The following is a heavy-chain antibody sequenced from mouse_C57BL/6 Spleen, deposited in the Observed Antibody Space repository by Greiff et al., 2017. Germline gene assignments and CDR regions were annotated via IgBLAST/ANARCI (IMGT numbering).Heavy chain of an antibody. J-gene: IGHJ3*01. Sequence: QVQLQQSGPELVKPGASVKISCKASGYAFSSSWMNWVKQRPGKGLEWIGRIYPGDGDTNYNGKFKGKATLTADKSSSTAYMQLSSLTSEDSAVYFCGRRDYYYGSSPFADWGQGTLVTVSA. V-gene: IGHV1-82*01. CDR3: GRRDYYYGSSPFAD. D-gene: IGHD1-1*01. CDR1: GYAFSSSW. CDR2: IYPGDGDT.